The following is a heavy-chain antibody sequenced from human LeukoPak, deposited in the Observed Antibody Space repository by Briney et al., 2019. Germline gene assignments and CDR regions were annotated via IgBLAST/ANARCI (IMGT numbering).Heavy chain of an antibody. CDR2: INHSGST. J-gene: IGHJ4*02. Sequence: SETLSLTCAVYGGSFSGYYWSWIRQPPGKGLEWIGEINHSGSTNYSPSLKSRVTISVDTSKNQFSLKLSSVTAADAAVYYCAAFVGAVDYWGQGTLVTVSS. CDR3: AAFVGAVDY. V-gene: IGHV4-34*01. D-gene: IGHD1-26*01. CDR1: GGSFSGYY.